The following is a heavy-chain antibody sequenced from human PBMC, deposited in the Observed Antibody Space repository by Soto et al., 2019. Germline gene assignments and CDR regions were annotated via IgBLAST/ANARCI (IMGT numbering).Heavy chain of an antibody. V-gene: IGHV3-23*01. CDR2: ISGSGGST. J-gene: IGHJ6*02. CDR3: AKEGYSSGWYPIYYYYGMDV. D-gene: IGHD6-19*01. Sequence: LRLSCAASGFTFSSYAMSWVRQAPGRGLEWVSAISGSGGSTYYADSVKGRFTISRDNSKNTLYLQMNSLRAEDTAVYYCAKEGYSSGWYPIYYYYGMDVWGQGTTVTVSS. CDR1: GFTFSSYA.